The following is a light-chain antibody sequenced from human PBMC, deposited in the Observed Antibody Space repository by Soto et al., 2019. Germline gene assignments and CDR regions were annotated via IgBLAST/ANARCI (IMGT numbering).Light chain of an antibody. CDR3: HQYSGSPWT. J-gene: IGKJ1*01. V-gene: IGKV3-20*01. Sequence: EIVLTQSPDTLSLSPGERATLSCRASQSVSTNSLAWYQQKPGQAPRPLIYGASSRATGIPDRFSGSGSGTDFTLSISRLEPEDFAVYYCHQYSGSPWTFGQGTKVDIK. CDR1: QSVSTNS. CDR2: GAS.